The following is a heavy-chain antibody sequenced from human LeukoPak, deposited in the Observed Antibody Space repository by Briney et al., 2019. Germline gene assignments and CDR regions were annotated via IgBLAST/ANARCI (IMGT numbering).Heavy chain of an antibody. CDR3: ARVSGTVPSLNYDFWSGYYTDYYYYGMDV. CDR2: IYYSGST. V-gene: IGHV4-59*01. Sequence: PSETLSLTCAVSGGSISSYYWSWIRQPPGKGLEWIGYIYYSGSTNYNPSLKSRVTISVDTSKNQFSLKLSSVTAADTAVYYCARVSGTVPSLNYDFWSGYYTDYYYYGMDVWGQGTTVTVSS. J-gene: IGHJ6*02. D-gene: IGHD3-3*01. CDR1: GGSISSYY.